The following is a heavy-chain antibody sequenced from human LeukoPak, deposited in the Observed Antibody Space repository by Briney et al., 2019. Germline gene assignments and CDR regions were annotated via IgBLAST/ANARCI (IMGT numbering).Heavy chain of an antibody. J-gene: IGHJ6*03. Sequence: ASVKVSCKASGYSFTSYYMHWVRQAPGQGLEWMGLINPSGSSTSYAQKFQGRLSLTRDMSTSTDYMELSSLRSEDTAVYYCARGPRITMVRGGQWYYYMDVWGKGTTVTISS. CDR1: GYSFTSYY. D-gene: IGHD3-10*01. CDR3: ARGPRITMVRGGQWYYYMDV. V-gene: IGHV1-46*01. CDR2: INPSGSST.